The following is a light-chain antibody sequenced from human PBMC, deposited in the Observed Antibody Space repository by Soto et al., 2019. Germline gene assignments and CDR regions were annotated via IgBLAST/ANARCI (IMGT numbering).Light chain of an antibody. CDR3: QQRYNWPRT. Sequence: EIVMTHSPATLSVSPGERATLSCRASQSVSSDLAWYEQKPGQAPRLLIYGASTRATGIPARFSGSGSGTEFNLTISSLQSEDFAVYFCQQRYNWPRTFGQGTKVDIK. V-gene: IGKV3-15*01. CDR1: QSVSSD. CDR2: GAS. J-gene: IGKJ1*01.